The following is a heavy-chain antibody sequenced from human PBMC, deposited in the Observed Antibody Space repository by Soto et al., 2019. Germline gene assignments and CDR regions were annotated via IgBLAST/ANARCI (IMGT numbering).Heavy chain of an antibody. D-gene: IGHD3-3*01. CDR3: AKHISRDFDFWSGLYYYYAMDV. J-gene: IGHJ6*02. CDR1: GYSFTNFW. Sequence: GESLKISCKGSGYSFTNFWIGWVRQMPGKGLDWLGIIYPGDPDTRYNPSFQGQVTISTDNSINTAYLQWNSLKASDTAIYYCAKHISRDFDFWSGLYYYYAMDVWGQGTTVTVSS. CDR2: IYPGDPDT. V-gene: IGHV5-51*01.